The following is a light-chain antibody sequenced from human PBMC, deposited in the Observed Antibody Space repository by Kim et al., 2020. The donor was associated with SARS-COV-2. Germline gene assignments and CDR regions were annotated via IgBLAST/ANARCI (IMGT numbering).Light chain of an antibody. CDR3: QQTYISPFT. CDR1: QNINSH. V-gene: IGKV1-39*01. CDR2: DAS. J-gene: IGKJ3*01. Sequence: DIQMTQSPSSLSASVGDRVTITCRTSQNINSHLNWYHQKPGRAPKLLIYDASTLQGGVPSRFSGSGSETDFTLTISSLQPEDFATYFCQQTYISPFTFGPGTKVDIK.